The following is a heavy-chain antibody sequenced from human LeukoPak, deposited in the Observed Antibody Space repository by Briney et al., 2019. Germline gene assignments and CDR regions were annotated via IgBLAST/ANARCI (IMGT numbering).Heavy chain of an antibody. V-gene: IGHV4-59*08. CDR1: GGSMSPYH. D-gene: IGHD2-8*01. Sequence: PSETLSLTCTVSGGSMSPYHWGWIRQPPGKGLEWIGNIHYSGNSNYNPSLQSRVTISIDTSRKQLFLKLSSVTAADTAVYYCALAPNSNWFDFWGQGILVTVSS. CDR3: ALAPNSNWFDF. CDR2: IHYSGNS. J-gene: IGHJ5*01.